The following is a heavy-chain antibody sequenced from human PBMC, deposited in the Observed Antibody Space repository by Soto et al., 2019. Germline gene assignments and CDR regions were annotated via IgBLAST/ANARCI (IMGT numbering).Heavy chain of an antibody. D-gene: IGHD2-15*01. Sequence: ASVKVSCKASGYTFTSYGINWVRQVPGQGLEWMGWMSPTNGNTGYAQKFQGRVTMTRDTSMSTAYMELSSLISEDTAVYYCARMDCGGGGCSLNWFDPWGQGTLVTVSS. V-gene: IGHV1-8*01. CDR1: GYTFTSYG. J-gene: IGHJ5*02. CDR3: ARMDCGGGGCSLNWFDP. CDR2: MSPTNGNT.